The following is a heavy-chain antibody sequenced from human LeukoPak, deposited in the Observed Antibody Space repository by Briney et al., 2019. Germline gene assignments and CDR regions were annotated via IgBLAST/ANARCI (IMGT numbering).Heavy chain of an antibody. V-gene: IGHV3-74*03. CDR3: ARAQGGYYGKFDY. CDR1: GLTVSRDS. J-gene: IGHJ4*02. Sequence: GGSLRLSCAASGLTVSRDSMHWVRQAPGKGLVWVSRIKSDGSTTYADSVKGRFTISRDNAKTMMYLQMNSLRADDTAVYYCARAQGGYYGKFDYWGQGTLDTVSS. D-gene: IGHD3-3*01. CDR2: IKSDGST.